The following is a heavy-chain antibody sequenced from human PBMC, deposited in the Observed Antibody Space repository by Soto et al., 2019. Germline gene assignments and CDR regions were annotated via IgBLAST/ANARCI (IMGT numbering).Heavy chain of an antibody. J-gene: IGHJ5*02. CDR1: GGKCVDSG. V-gene: IGHV3-11*06. D-gene: IGHD2-15*01. Sequence: TGGSLRLCWAGSGGKCVDSGGSWIRQAPGKGLEWLSYISPGSRYPAYADSVKGRFTISRDNAKRSLYLQMMSLTAEDTAIYYCVRGGGGGLFDPWGQGAMVTAPQ. CDR2: ISPGSRYP. CDR3: VRGGGGGLFDP.